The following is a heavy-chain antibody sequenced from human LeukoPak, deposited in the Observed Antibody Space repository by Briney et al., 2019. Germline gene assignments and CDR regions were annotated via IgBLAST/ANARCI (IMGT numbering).Heavy chain of an antibody. D-gene: IGHD3-10*01. V-gene: IGHV3-9*01. CDR3: AKDLGRGSGSYYNYFDY. Sequence: GGSLRLSCAASGFTFSSYAMSWVRQAPGKGLEWVSGISWNSGSIGYADSVKGRFTISRDNAKNSLYLQMNSLRAEDTALYYCAKDLGRGSGSYYNYFDYWGQGTLVTVSS. CDR2: ISWNSGSI. J-gene: IGHJ4*02. CDR1: GFTFSSYA.